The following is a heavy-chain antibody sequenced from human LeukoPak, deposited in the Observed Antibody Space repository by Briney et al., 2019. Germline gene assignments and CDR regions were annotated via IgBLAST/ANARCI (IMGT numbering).Heavy chain of an antibody. D-gene: IGHD5-24*01. CDR3: ANHNSGWLQGQFDY. Sequence: GGSLRLSCAASGFTFSDYYMSWVRQAPGKGLEWVSFIYSDNTHYSDSVKGRFTISRDNSKNTLYLQMNSLRAEDTAVYYCANHNSGWLQGQFDYWGQGTLVTVSS. J-gene: IGHJ4*02. CDR1: GFTFSDYY. V-gene: IGHV3-53*01. CDR2: IYSDNT.